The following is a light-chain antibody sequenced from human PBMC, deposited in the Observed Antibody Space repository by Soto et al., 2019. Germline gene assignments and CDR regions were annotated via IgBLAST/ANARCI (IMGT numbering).Light chain of an antibody. CDR3: QTWGTGIVV. CDR2: LNSDGSH. Sequence: QLVLTQSPSASASLGASVKLTCTLSSGHSSYAIAWHQQQPEKGPRYLMKLNSDGSHSKGDGIPDRFSGSSSGAERYLTISSLQSEDEADYYCQTWGTGIVVFGGGTPLTV. V-gene: IGLV4-69*01. J-gene: IGLJ2*01. CDR1: SGHSSYA.